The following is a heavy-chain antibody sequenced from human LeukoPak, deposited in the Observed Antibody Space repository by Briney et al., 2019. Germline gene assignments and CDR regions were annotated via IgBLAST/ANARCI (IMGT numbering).Heavy chain of an antibody. CDR1: GVSFSGYY. CDR3: ARGGGTYYFDY. D-gene: IGHD3-16*01. CDR2: INHSGST. Sequence: PSETLSLTCAVYGVSFSGYYWSWIRQPPGKGLEWIGEINHSGSTNYNPSLKSRVTISVDTSKNQFSLKLSSVTAADTAVYYCARGGGTYYFDYWGRGTLVTVSS. V-gene: IGHV4-34*01. J-gene: IGHJ4*02.